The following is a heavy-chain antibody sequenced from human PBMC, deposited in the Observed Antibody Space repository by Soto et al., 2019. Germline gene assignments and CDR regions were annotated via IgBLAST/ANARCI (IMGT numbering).Heavy chain of an antibody. Sequence: GGSLRLSCTASGFTFGDYAMSWFRQAPGKGLEWVGFIRSKAYGGTTEYAASVRGRFTISRDDSKSIAYLQMNSLKTEDTAVYYCTRDLRDDYGDVFDYWGQGTLVTVSS. CDR3: TRDLRDDYGDVFDY. J-gene: IGHJ4*02. V-gene: IGHV3-49*03. CDR2: IRSKAYGGTT. D-gene: IGHD4-17*01. CDR1: GFTFGDYA.